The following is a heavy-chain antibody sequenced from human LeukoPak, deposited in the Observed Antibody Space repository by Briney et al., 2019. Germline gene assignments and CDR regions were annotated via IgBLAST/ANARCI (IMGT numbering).Heavy chain of an antibody. V-gene: IGHV3-11*01. CDR1: GFSFTDYY. Sequence: GGSLRLSCAASGFSFTDYYMSWIRQAPGKGLEWVSYISSSGSAIYYADSVRGRFTISRDNARNSMFRQMDGLRAEDTAMYYCATDIVATSGDYWGQGTLVTVSS. CDR2: ISSSGSAI. D-gene: IGHD5-12*01. J-gene: IGHJ4*02. CDR3: ATDIVATSGDY.